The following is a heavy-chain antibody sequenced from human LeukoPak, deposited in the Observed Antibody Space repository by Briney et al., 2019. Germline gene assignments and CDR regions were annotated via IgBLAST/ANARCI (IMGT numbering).Heavy chain of an antibody. CDR3: ATVAPEDYYFDY. Sequence: ASVKVSCKASGGTFSSYAISWVRQAPGQGLEWMGGFDPGDGETIYAQKFQGRVAMTEDTSTDTAYMELSSLRSEDTAVYYCATVAPEDYYFDYWGQGTLVTVSS. CDR2: FDPGDGET. J-gene: IGHJ4*02. D-gene: IGHD3/OR15-3a*01. CDR1: GGTFSSYA. V-gene: IGHV1-24*01.